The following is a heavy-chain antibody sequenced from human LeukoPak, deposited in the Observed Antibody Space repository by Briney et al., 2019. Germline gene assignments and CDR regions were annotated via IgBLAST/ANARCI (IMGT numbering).Heavy chain of an antibody. CDR1: GGSISSYY. CDR3: ARGSGYYDSSGYSY. D-gene: IGHD3-22*01. J-gene: IGHJ4*02. Sequence: SETLSLTCTVSGGSISSYYWSWIRQPPGKGLEWIGEINHSGSTNYNPSLKSRVTISVDTSKNQFSLKLSSVTAADTAVYYCARGSGYYDSSGYSYWGQGTLVTVSS. V-gene: IGHV4-34*01. CDR2: INHSGST.